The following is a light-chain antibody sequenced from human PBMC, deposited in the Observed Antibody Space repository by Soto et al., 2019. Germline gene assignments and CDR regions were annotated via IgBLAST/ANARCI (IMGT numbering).Light chain of an antibody. CDR3: SSYTSSSTYV. V-gene: IGLV2-18*02. CDR1: SSDVGSYNR. J-gene: IGLJ1*01. Sequence: QSVLTQPPSVSGSPGQSVTISCPGTSSDVGSYNRVSWYQPPPGTAPKLMIYEVSDRPSGVPDRFSGSKSGNTASLTISGLQAEDEADYYCSSYTSSSTYVFGTGTKVTVL. CDR2: EVS.